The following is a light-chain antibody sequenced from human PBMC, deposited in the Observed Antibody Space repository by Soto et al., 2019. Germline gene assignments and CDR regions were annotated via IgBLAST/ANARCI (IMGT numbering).Light chain of an antibody. Sequence: QSVLTQPPSASGAPGQRVTLSCIGGSSNVGFNAVNWYQQLPGAAPKLLIHGNSQRPSGVPDRFSGSKSGTYASLAIIGLRAEDEAHYYCAAWDDSLRGVVFGGGTKVTVL. CDR1: SSNVGFNA. CDR2: GNS. J-gene: IGLJ3*02. V-gene: IGLV1-47*02. CDR3: AAWDDSLRGVV.